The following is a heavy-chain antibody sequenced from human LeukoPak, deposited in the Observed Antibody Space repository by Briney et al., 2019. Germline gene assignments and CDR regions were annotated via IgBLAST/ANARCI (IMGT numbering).Heavy chain of an antibody. CDR3: AELGITMIGGV. Sequence: GGSLRLSCAASGFTFSSYSMNWVRQAPGKGLEWVSYISSGSTIYYADSVKGRFTISRDNAKNSLYLQMNSLRAEDTAVYYCAELGITMIGGVWGKGTTVTISS. J-gene: IGHJ6*04. CDR1: GFTFSSYS. V-gene: IGHV3-48*04. CDR2: ISSGSTI. D-gene: IGHD3-10*02.